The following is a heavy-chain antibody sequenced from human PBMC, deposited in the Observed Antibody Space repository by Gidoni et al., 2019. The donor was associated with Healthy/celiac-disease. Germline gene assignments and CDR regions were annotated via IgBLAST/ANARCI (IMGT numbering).Heavy chain of an antibody. CDR2: IYYSGST. CDR1: GGSSSRGDYY. Sequence: QVQLPESGPGPVKPSQTLSLTCTVSGGSSSRGDYYWSWIRQPPGKGLEWIGYIYYSGSTYYNPALKSRVTISVDTSKNQFSLKLSSVTAADTAVYYCARGDYGDYVCAFDIWGQGTMGTVSS. D-gene: IGHD4-17*01. V-gene: IGHV4-30-4*01. J-gene: IGHJ3*02. CDR3: ARGDYGDYVCAFDI.